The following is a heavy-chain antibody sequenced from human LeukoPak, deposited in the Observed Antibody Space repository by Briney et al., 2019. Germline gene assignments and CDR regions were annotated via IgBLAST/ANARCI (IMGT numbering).Heavy chain of an antibody. CDR2: ISSSGST. J-gene: IGHJ3*02. CDR1: GDSISSGDYY. Sequence: SQTLSLTCIVSGDSISSGDYYWSWIRQPAGKGLEWIGRISSSGSTNYNPSLKSRVTISVDTSKNQFSLKLSSVTAADTAVYFCARGPYSYDSSGAFDIWGQGTMVTVSS. V-gene: IGHV4-61*02. CDR3: ARGPYSYDSSGAFDI. D-gene: IGHD3-22*01.